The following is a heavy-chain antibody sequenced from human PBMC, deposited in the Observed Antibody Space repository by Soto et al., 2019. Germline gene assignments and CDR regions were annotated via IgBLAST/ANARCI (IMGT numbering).Heavy chain of an antibody. V-gene: IGHV3-30*18. CDR1: GFTFNTYG. CDR2: ISYDGDKK. J-gene: IGHJ6*02. D-gene: IGHD3-10*01. Sequence: PGGSLRLSCATSGFTFNTYGMHWVRQAPGKGLEWVALISYDGDKKYYVDSVKGRFTISRDNSKNTLYLQMNSLRAEDTAMYYCAKDGRHFGTYYFGMDVWGQGTTVPVYS. CDR3: AKDGRHFGTYYFGMDV.